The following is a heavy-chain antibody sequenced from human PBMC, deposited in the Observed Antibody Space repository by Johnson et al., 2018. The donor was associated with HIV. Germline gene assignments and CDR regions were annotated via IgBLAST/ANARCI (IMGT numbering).Heavy chain of an antibody. J-gene: IGHJ3*02. CDR2: ISHDGSNK. CDR1: GFTFSDYY. CDR3: AKVINPSRVDTAMVTVLDAFDI. V-gene: IGHV3-30*18. D-gene: IGHD5-18*01. Sequence: VQLVESGGGLVKPGGSLTLSCAASGFTFSDYYMTWIRQAPGKGLEWVAVISHDGSNKYYADSVKGRFTISRDNSKNTLYLQMNSLRAEDTAVYYCAKVINPSRVDTAMVTVLDAFDIWGQGTMVTASS.